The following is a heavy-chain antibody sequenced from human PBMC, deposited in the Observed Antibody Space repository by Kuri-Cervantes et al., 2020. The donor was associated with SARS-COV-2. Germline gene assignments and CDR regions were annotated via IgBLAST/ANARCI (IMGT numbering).Heavy chain of an antibody. D-gene: IGHD2-21*01. Sequence: AVKVSCKASGYTFTGYYMHGVRQAPGQGLDWMGVINPSDGGTTYAQNLQGRAIMTRDTSTSTVYMELNSLRSEDTAVYYCAKAISPGCDDDCYSYGAFDIWGQGTMVTVSS. CDR3: AKAISPGCDDDCYSYGAFDI. V-gene: IGHV1-46*01. CDR1: GYTFTGYY. CDR2: INPSDGGT. J-gene: IGHJ3*02.